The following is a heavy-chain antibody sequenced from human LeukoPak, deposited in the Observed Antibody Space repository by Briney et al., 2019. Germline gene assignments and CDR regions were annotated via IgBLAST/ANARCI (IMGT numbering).Heavy chain of an antibody. V-gene: IGHV3-21*01. CDR2: ISSSSSYI. CDR1: GFTFSSYS. Sequence: PGGSPRLSCAASGFTFSSYSMNWVRQAPGKGLEWVSSISSSSSYIYYADSVKGRFTISRDNAKNSLYLQMNSLRAEDTAVYYCARDFFHSSESRPFDYWGQGTLVTVSS. CDR3: ARDFFHSSESRPFDY. J-gene: IGHJ4*02. D-gene: IGHD3-22*01.